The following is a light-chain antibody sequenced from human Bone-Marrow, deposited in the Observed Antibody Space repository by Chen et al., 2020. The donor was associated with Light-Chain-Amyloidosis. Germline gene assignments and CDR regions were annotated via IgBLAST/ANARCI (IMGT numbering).Light chain of an antibody. CDR2: RDT. J-gene: IGLJ2*01. CDR3: QSADSSGTYEVI. Sequence: SYELTQPPSVSVSPGQMARITCSGDDLPTKYAYWYQQKPGQAPVLVIHRDTERPSGISERFSGSSSGTTATLNISGVQAEDEADYHCQSADSSGTYEVIFGGGTKLTVL. V-gene: IGLV3-25*03. CDR1: DLPTKY.